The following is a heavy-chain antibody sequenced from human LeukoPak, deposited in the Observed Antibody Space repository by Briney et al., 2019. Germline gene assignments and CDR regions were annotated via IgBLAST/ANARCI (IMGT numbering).Heavy chain of an antibody. V-gene: IGHV3-30*03. CDR2: ISYDGSNK. CDR3: ARDSLSGHFGY. Sequence: PGGSLRLSCAASGFTFSSYSMNWVRQAPGKGLEWVAVISYDGSNKYYADSVKGRFTISRDNSKNTLYLQMNSLRAEDTAVYYCARDSLSGHFGYWGQGTLVTVSS. CDR1: GFTFSSYS. D-gene: IGHD7-27*01. J-gene: IGHJ4*02.